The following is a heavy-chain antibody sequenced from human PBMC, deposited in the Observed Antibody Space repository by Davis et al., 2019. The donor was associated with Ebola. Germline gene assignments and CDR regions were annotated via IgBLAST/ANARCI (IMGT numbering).Heavy chain of an antibody. CDR3: AREDIVVVVASPSDNYYYGMDV. V-gene: IGHV1-69*13. D-gene: IGHD2-15*01. CDR2: IIPIFGTA. CDR1: GGTFSSYA. J-gene: IGHJ6*02. Sequence: SVKVSCKASGGTFSSYAISWVRQAPGQGLEWMRGIIPIFGTANYAQKFQGRVTITADESTSTAYMELSSLRSEDTAVYYCAREDIVVVVASPSDNYYYGMDVWGQGTTVTVSS.